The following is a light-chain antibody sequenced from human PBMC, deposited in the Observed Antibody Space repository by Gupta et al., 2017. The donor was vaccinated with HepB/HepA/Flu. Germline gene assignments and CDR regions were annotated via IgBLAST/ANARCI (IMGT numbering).Light chain of an antibody. CDR2: DAS. CDR1: QSVSSSY. J-gene: IGKJ5*01. V-gene: IGKV3-20*01. Sequence: EIVLTQSPGTLSLSTGERATLSFRASQSVSSSYLARYHQRPGQAPRLLIYDASSRATGIPDSFMGSGSGADFTLTISRLEPEEFAVYYCQQYVSSPVTFGQGTRLEI. CDR3: QQYVSSPVT.